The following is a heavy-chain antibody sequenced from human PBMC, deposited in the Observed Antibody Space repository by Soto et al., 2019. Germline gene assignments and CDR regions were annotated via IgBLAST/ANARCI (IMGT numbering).Heavy chain of an antibody. Sequence: GESLKISGKGSGYTFLTYWVGWVRQMHGQGLEWMGIINPADSDTRYSPSFQGQVTISADKSISTAYLQWSSLKASDTAIYYCARLTRARGLNSFYAMDVWGQGATVTVSS. V-gene: IGHV5-51*01. J-gene: IGHJ6*02. CDR2: INPADSDT. CDR3: ARLTRARGLNSFYAMDV. CDR1: GYTFLTYW. D-gene: IGHD3-10*01.